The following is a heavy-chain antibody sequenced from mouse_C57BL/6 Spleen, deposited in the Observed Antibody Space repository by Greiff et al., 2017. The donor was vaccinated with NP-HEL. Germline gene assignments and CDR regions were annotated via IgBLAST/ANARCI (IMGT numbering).Heavy chain of an antibody. V-gene: IGHV1-81*01. J-gene: IGHJ4*01. CDR1: GYTFTSYG. Sequence: QVQLQQSGAELARPGASVKLSCKASGYTFTSYGISWVKQRTGQGLEWIGEIYPRSGNTYYNEKFKGKATLTADKSSSTAYMELRSLTSEDSAVYFCARSEILRRDYAMDYWGQGTSVTVSS. CDR2: IYPRSGNT. CDR3: ARSEILRRDYAMDY. D-gene: IGHD1-1*01.